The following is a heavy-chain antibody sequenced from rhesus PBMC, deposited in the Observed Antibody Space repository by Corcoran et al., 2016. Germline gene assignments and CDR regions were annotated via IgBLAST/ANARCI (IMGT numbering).Heavy chain of an antibody. CDR1: GGSIRGGYD. V-gene: IGHV4-76*01. Sequence: QVQLQESGPGLVKPSETLSLTCAVSGGSIRGGYDWSWIRQPPGKGLEWIGYIYGNRASTYYNPSLKSRVTISKDTSKNQFFLKLSSVTAADTAVYYCARGGARASSTHDYWGQGVLVTVSS. CDR2: IYGNRAST. J-gene: IGHJ4*01. CDR3: ARGGARASSTHDY. D-gene: IGHD3S6*01.